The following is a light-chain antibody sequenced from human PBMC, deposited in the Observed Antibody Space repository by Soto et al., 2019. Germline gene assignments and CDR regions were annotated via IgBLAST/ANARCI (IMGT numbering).Light chain of an antibody. J-gene: IGKJ2*01. V-gene: IGKV1-39*01. CDR3: QQSYSTPYT. CDR2: AAS. CDR1: QSIRSY. Sequence: DIQATQSPSSLSASVGDRVTITCRAGQSIRSYLNWYQQKPGKAPKLLIYAASSLQSGVPSRFSGRGSGTDFTLTISSLQPEDFASYYCQQSYSTPYTFGQGTKVDIK.